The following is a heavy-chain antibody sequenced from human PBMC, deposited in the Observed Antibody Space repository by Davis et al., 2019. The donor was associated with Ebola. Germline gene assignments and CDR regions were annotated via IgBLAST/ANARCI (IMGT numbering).Heavy chain of an antibody. CDR1: GGSFRSQP. V-gene: IGHV1-69*13. CDR3: ARDFDGGNYCFDY. J-gene: IGHJ4*02. D-gene: IGHD3-9*01. Sequence: SVQVSRQTSGGSFRSQPISWVRQAPRQGLEWMGGIIPIFDTPHYAQKFQGRITITADASTSTAYMELSSLRSEDTATYFCARDFDGGNYCFDYWGPGTPVTVSS. CDR2: IIPIFDTP.